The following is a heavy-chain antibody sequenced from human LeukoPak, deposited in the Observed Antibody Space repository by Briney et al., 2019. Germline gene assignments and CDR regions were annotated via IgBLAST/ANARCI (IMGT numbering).Heavy chain of an antibody. V-gene: IGHV3-9*01. Sequence: GRSLRLSCAASGFTFDDYAMHWVRQAPGKGLEWVSGISWNSGSIGYADSVKGRFTISRDNSKSTLSLQMNSLKTEDTAVYYCASLYGSGKRWVDPWGQGTLVTVSS. CDR1: GFTFDDYA. D-gene: IGHD3-10*01. J-gene: IGHJ5*02. CDR3: ASLYGSGKRWVDP. CDR2: ISWNSGSI.